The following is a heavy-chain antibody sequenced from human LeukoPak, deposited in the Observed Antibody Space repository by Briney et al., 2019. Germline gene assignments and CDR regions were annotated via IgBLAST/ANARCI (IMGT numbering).Heavy chain of an antibody. CDR2: INHSGST. J-gene: IGHJ4*02. CDR3: ARDSNVGTRAY. V-gene: IGHV4-34*01. D-gene: IGHD4-23*01. CDR1: GGSISSYY. Sequence: PSETLSLTCTVSGGSISSYYWSWIRQPPGKGLEWIGEINHSGSTNYNPSLKSRVTISVDTSKNQFSLKLSSVTAADTAVYYCARDSNVGTRAYWGQGTLVTVS.